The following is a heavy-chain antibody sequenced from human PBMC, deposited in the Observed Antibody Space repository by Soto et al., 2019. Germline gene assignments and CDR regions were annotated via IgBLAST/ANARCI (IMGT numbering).Heavy chain of an antibody. D-gene: IGHD6-19*01. J-gene: IGHJ4*02. Sequence: TLSLTCTVSGGSISSYYWSWIRQPAGKGLEWIGRIYTSGSTNYNPSLKSRVTMSVDTSKNQFSLKLISVTAADTSVYYCARYPGYSSGWYYFDYWGQGTLVTVSS. V-gene: IGHV4-4*07. CDR1: GGSISSYY. CDR3: ARYPGYSSGWYYFDY. CDR2: IYTSGST.